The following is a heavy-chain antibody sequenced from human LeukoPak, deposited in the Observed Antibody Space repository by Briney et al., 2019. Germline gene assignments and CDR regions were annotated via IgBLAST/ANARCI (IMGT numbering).Heavy chain of an antibody. CDR3: ATSADSPGNS. J-gene: IGHJ4*02. Sequence: PGGSLRLSCVASGCTFSTYWMCWVHQAPGKGLEWVANLKQDGSVKHYVDSVKGRFTISRDNAKNSLYLQMTNLRAEDTAVYYCATSADSPGNSWGQGTLITVSS. CDR2: LKQDGSVK. CDR1: GCTFSTYW. V-gene: IGHV3-7*01. D-gene: IGHD4-23*01.